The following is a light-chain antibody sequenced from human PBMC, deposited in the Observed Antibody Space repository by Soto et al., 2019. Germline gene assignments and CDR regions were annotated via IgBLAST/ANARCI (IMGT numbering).Light chain of an antibody. CDR2: DAS. CDR3: KKRSNWPRT. J-gene: IGKJ1*01. CDR1: QSVGRY. Sequence: EILLTQSPATLSLSPGEGATLSCRASQSVGRYLAWYQQKPGQAPRLLIHDASNRATGIPARFSGSGSGTDFTLTISSLEPEDFALYYCKKRSNWPRTFGQGTKVDIK. V-gene: IGKV3-11*01.